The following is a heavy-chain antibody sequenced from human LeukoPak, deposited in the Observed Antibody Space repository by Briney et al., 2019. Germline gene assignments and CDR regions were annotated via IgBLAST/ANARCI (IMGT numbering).Heavy chain of an antibody. J-gene: IGHJ4*02. CDR1: GFTFSKYW. CDR2: INTDGTAT. CDR3: ATKQWLAPPPDS. V-gene: IGHV3-74*01. Sequence: PGGSLRLSCAASGFTFSKYWMLWVRQAPGKGLERVSRINTDGTATTYADSVKGRFTVSRDNADNTMFLQMNSVRDEDTAVYYCATKQWLAPPPDSWGQGTPVTVSS. D-gene: IGHD6-19*01.